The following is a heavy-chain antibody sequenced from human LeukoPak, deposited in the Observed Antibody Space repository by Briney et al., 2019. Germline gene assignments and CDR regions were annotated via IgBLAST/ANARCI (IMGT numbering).Heavy chain of an antibody. V-gene: IGHV1-18*01. CDR2: ISAYNGNT. D-gene: IGHD2-2*01. J-gene: IGHJ5*02. CDR3: ARDLPYYCSSTGCQAWFDP. Sequence: ASVKVSCKASGYTLTSYGISWVRQAPGQGLEWMGWISAYNGNTNYAEKLQGRVTMTTDTSTSTAYMELRSLRSDDTAVYYCARDLPYYCSSTGCQAWFDPWGQGTLVTVSS. CDR1: GYTLTSYG.